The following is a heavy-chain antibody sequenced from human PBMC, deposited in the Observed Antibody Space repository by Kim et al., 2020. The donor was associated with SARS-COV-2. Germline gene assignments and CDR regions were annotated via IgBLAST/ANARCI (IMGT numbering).Heavy chain of an antibody. V-gene: IGHV3-23*01. Sequence: GGSLRLSCAASGFTFSNYGLSWVRQAPGEGLEWVSSISDSGESTYYADSVKGRFTISRDNSKNTLYLQMNGLRVEDTAVYYCANCGGGTNWAYHYGMDVWGQGTTVTVFS. CDR2: ISDSGEST. J-gene: IGHJ6*02. D-gene: IGHD2-21*01. CDR3: ANCGGGTNWAYHYGMDV. CDR1: GFTFSNYG.